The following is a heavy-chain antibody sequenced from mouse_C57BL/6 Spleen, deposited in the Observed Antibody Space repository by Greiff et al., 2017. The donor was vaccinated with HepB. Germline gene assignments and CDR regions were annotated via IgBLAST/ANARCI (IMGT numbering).Heavy chain of an antibody. CDR3: TRSDGYYYGSDY. V-gene: IGHV1-15*01. CDR2: IDPETGGT. Sequence: QVQLKQSGAELVRPGASVTLSCKASGYTFTDYEMHWVKQTPVHGLEWIGAIDPETGGTAYNQKFKGKAILTADKSSSTAYMELRSLTSEDSAVYYCTRSDGYYYGSDYWGQGTTLTVSS. CDR1: GYTFTDYE. D-gene: IGHD1-1*01. J-gene: IGHJ2*01.